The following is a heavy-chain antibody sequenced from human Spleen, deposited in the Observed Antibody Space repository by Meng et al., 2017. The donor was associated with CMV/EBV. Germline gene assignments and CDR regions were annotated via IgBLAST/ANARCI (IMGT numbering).Heavy chain of an antibody. CDR3: ARHGFGVVTLVNWYFDL. CDR2: TYDSGNT. V-gene: IGHV4-31*03. Sequence: SETLSLTCTVSGGSISSGGYYWSWIRQHPGKGLEWIGYTYDSGNTYYNPSLKSRVTISVDTSKNQFSLNLTSVTAADTAVYYCARHGFGVVTLVNWYFDLWGRGTLVTVSS. CDR1: GGSISSGGYY. D-gene: IGHD3-3*01. J-gene: IGHJ2*01.